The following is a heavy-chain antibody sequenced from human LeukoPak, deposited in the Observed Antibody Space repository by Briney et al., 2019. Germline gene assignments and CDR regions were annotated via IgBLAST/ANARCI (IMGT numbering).Heavy chain of an antibody. J-gene: IGHJ4*02. V-gene: IGHV4-39*07. CDR2: IYYSGVT. D-gene: IGHD3-3*01. CDR1: GGSISSSSYY. CDR3: AKFTIFGVVGFDY. Sequence: SETLSLTCTVSGGSISSSSYYWGWIRQPPGKGLEWIGSIYYSGVTNYNPSLKSRVTISIDTSKNQFSLRLTSVIAADTAVYYCAKFTIFGVVGFDYWGQGSLVTVSS.